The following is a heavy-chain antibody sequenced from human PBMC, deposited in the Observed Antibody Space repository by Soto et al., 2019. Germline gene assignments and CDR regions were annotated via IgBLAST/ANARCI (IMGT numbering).Heavy chain of an antibody. J-gene: IGHJ4*02. CDR3: APHSGSTYGPLDY. V-gene: IGHV4-4*02. CDR1: GGSISSTNW. CDR2: IYHSGST. Sequence: SETLSLTCAVSGGSISSTNWWTWVRQPPGKGLEWIGEIYHSGSTNYNPSLKSRVTISVDKSKNQFSLQLSSMTAADTAVYYCAPHSGSTYGPLDYWGQGTQVTVSS. D-gene: IGHD3-10*01.